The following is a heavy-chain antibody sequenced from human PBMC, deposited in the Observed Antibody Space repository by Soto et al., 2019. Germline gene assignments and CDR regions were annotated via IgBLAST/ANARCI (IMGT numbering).Heavy chain of an antibody. D-gene: IGHD2-15*01. V-gene: IGHV3-21*05. J-gene: IGHJ4*02. CDR3: LKGYCSGGICRANPCHLVY. Sequence: GXSLRLSCAASGFTFSSYSMNWVRQAPGKGLEWVSYISSSSTYIYYADSVKGRFTISRDNAKNSLYLQMNSLRADDTAVYYCLKGYCSGGICRANPCHLVYWGRGTLVTVSS. CDR2: ISSSSTYI. CDR1: GFTFSSYS.